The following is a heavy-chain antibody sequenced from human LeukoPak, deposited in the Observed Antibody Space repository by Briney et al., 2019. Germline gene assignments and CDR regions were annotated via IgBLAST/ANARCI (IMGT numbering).Heavy chain of an antibody. CDR1: GGSISSSNR. Sequence: PSGTLSLTCAVSGGSISSSNRWSWVRQPPGKGLEWIGEIYHSGSTNYNPSLKSRVTISVDKSKNQFSLKLSSVTAADTAVYYCARASGRDGYNGQFDYWGQGTLVTVSS. V-gene: IGHV4-4*02. J-gene: IGHJ4*02. CDR3: ARASGRDGYNGQFDY. D-gene: IGHD5-24*01. CDR2: IYHSGST.